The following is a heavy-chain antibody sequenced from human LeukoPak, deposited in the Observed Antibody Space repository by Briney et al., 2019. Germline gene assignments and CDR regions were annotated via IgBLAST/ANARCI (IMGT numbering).Heavy chain of an antibody. CDR3: ARLDILTAANFDP. D-gene: IGHD3-9*01. CDR1: GGSISSGNYY. J-gene: IGHJ5*02. Sequence: PSQTLSLICTVSGGSISSGNYYWSWIRQHPGKGLEWIGYIYYSGGTQYNPSLKSRVTISVDTSKNQFSLRLSSVTAADTAVYHCARLDILTAANFDPWGQGTLVTVSS. V-gene: IGHV4-31*03. CDR2: IYYSGGT.